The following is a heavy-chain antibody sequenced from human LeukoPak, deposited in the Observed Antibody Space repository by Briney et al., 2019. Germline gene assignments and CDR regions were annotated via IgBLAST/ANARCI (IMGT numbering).Heavy chain of an antibody. J-gene: IGHJ5*02. V-gene: IGHV4-59*01. CDR2: IYHSGDT. Sequence: SETLSLTCTVCGGSISTFYWNWIRQPPGKGLEWIGYIYHSGDTRYNPSLKSRVTISVDTSKSQFSLKVSSVTAADTAVYYCARGGYSGSDWTTWGQGTLVTVSS. CDR1: GGSISTFY. D-gene: IGHD5-12*01. CDR3: ARGGYSGSDWTT.